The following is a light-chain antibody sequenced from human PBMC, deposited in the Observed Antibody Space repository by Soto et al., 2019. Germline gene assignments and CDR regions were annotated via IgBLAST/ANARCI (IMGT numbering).Light chain of an antibody. CDR3: QHYGSSPFT. CDR2: GAS. J-gene: IGKJ3*01. CDR1: QSVSSSY. Sequence: EIVLTQSPGTLSLSPGERATLSCRASQSVSSSYFAWYQQKPGQAPRLLVYGASSRATGIPDRFSGSGSGTDLTLTISRVEPEDFAVYYCQHYGSSPFTFGTGTRVDIK. V-gene: IGKV3-20*01.